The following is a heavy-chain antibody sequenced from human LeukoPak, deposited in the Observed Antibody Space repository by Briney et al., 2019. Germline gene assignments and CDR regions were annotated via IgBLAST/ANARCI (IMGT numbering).Heavy chain of an antibody. CDR2: ISYSGST. CDR1: GGSISSYY. D-gene: IGHD2-15*01. V-gene: IGHV4-59*01. J-gene: IGHJ4*02. CDR3: ASIYCSGGSCRFDY. Sequence: SQTLSLTCTVSGGSISSYYWSWVRQPPGKGLEWIGYISYSGSTNYNPSLTSRVTISVDTSKNQFSLKLSSVTAADTAVYYCASIYCSGGSCRFDYWGQGTLVTVSS.